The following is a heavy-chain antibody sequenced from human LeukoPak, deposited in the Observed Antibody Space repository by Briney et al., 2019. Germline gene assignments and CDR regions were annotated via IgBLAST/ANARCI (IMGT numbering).Heavy chain of an antibody. CDR2: INPNSGGA. CDR1: GYTFTGYY. CDR3: ARDRAYSSGWYRYFQH. Sequence: ASVKVSCKASGYTFTGYYMHWVRPAPGQGLAWMGWINPNSGGANYAQKFQGRVTMTRDTSIGTAYMELSRLRSDDTAVYYCARDRAYSSGWYRYFQHWGQGTLVTVSS. J-gene: IGHJ1*01. V-gene: IGHV1-2*02. D-gene: IGHD6-19*01.